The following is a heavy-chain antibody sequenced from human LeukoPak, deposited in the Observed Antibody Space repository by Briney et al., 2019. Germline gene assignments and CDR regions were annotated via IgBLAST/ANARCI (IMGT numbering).Heavy chain of an antibody. CDR1: GGTFSSYA. V-gene: IGHV1-69*13. CDR3: AGEIAAVFHYYGRDV. Sequence: SVKASCKASGGTFSSYAISWVRQAPGQGLEWMGGIIPIFGTANYAQKFQGRVTITADESTSTAYMELSSLRSEDTAVYYCAGEIAAVFHYYGRDVGGQGTTVTVSS. CDR2: IIPIFGTA. J-gene: IGHJ6*02. D-gene: IGHD6-25*01.